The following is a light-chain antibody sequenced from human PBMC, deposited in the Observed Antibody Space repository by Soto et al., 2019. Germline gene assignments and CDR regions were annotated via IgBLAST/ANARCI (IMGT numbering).Light chain of an antibody. CDR3: QQFSSYPLT. V-gene: IGKV3-20*01. CDR1: QTVRNNY. CDR2: DAS. Sequence: EIMMTRSPGTLSLSPGERATLSCRASQTVRNNYLAWYQQKPGQAPRLLIYDASSRATGIPDRFSGSGSGTDFTLTISRLEPEDFAVYYCQQFSSYPLTFGGGTKVDIK. J-gene: IGKJ4*01.